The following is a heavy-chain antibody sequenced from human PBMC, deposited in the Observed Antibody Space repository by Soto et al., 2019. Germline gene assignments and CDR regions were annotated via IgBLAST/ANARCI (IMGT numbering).Heavy chain of an antibody. D-gene: IGHD1-20*01. CDR2: IIPIFGTA. V-gene: IGHV1-69*13. CDR3: ARDLGSITGTVNWFDP. Sequence: ASVKVSCKASGGTFSSYAISWVRQAPGQGLEWMGGIIPIFGTANYAQKFQGRVTITADESTSTAYMELSSLRSEDTAVYYCARDLGSITGTVNWFDPWGQGTLVTVSS. CDR1: GGTFSSYA. J-gene: IGHJ5*02.